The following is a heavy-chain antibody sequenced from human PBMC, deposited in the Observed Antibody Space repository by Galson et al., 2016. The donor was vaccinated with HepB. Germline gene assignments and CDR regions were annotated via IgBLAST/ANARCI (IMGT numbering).Heavy chain of an antibody. CDR3: AKDGQWLVRRSFDY. Sequence: SLRLSCAASGFTLANYGMHWVRQAPGKGLEWLAIISYDGSKQYYGDSMRGRITISRDNSNNTLFLEMNSLRRDDTAIYFCAKDGQWLVRRSFDYWGQGALVTVAS. J-gene: IGHJ4*02. V-gene: IGHV3-30*18. CDR1: GFTLANYG. CDR2: ISYDGSKQ. D-gene: IGHD6-19*01.